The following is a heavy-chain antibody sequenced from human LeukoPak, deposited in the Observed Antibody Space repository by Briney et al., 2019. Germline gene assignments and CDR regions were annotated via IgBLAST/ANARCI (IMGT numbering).Heavy chain of an antibody. Sequence: PGGSLRLSCAASGFTFSGSAMHWVRQASGKGLEWVGRIRSKANSYATAYAASVKGRFTISRDDSKNTAYLQMNSLKTEDTAVYYCANFFGDNFGYWGQGTLVTVSS. CDR3: ANFFGDNFGY. D-gene: IGHD5-24*01. J-gene: IGHJ4*02. CDR1: GFTFSGSA. V-gene: IGHV3-73*01. CDR2: IRSKANSYAT.